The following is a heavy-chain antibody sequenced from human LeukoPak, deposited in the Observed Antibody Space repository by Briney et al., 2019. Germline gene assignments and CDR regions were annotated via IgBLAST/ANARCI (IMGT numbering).Heavy chain of an antibody. D-gene: IGHD5-12*01. J-gene: IGHJ5*02. CDR3: ARHRISDYDSGVSWCDP. CDR2: IYPGDSNT. V-gene: IGHV5-51*01. Sequence: GESLKISCKGSGYSFTNYWIVWVRQMPGRGQEYMGFIYPGDSNTRYSPSFQGQVTISADKSISTAYLQWSSLKASDTAMYYCARHRISDYDSGVSWCDPWGQGTLVTVSS. CDR1: GYSFTNYW.